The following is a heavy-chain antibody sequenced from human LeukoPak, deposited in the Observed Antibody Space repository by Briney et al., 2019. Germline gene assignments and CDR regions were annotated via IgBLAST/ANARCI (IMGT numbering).Heavy chain of an antibody. J-gene: IGHJ4*02. Sequence: EASVKVSCKVSGYTLTELSMHWVRQAPGKGLEWMGGFDPEDGETIYAQKFQGRVTMTEDTSTDTAYMELSSLRSEDTAVYYCATGESPRYYYDSSGWDWGQGTLVTVSS. V-gene: IGHV1-24*01. CDR1: GYTLTELS. D-gene: IGHD3-22*01. CDR3: ATGESPRYYYDSSGWD. CDR2: FDPEDGET.